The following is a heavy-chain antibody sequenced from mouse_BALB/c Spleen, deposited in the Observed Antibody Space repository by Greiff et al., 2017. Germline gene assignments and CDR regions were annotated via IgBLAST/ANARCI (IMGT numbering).Heavy chain of an antibody. J-gene: IGHJ3*01. CDR1: GYTFTSYW. V-gene: IGHV1-7*01. Sequence: QVQLQQSGAELAKPGASVKMSCKASGYTFTSYWMHWVKQRPGQGLEWIGYINPSTGYTEYNQKFKDKATLTADKSSSTAYMQLSSLTSEDSAVYYCARSVYGYDGFAYWGQGTLVTVSA. D-gene: IGHD2-2*01. CDR3: ARSVYGYDGFAY. CDR2: INPSTGYT.